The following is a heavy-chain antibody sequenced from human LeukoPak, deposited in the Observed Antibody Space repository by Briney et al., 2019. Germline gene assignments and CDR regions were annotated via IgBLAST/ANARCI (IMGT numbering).Heavy chain of an antibody. Sequence: GGSLRLSCAASGFTFSNYAMSWVRQAPGKGLEWVSAISGSGASACYADSVKGRFTISRDSSKNTVYLQVNSLRAEDTAVYYCAKDHGGYDSDYWGQGTLVTVSS. CDR1: GFTFSNYA. CDR3: AKDHGGYDSDY. D-gene: IGHD5-12*01. J-gene: IGHJ4*02. V-gene: IGHV3-23*01. CDR2: ISGSGASA.